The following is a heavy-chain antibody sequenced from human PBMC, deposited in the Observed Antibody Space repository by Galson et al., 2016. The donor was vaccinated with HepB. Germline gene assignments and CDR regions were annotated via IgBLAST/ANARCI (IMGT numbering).Heavy chain of an antibody. D-gene: IGHD5-12*01. CDR1: GFTFNNAW. V-gene: IGHV3-15*05. CDR3: TTHIVATNYYFDY. J-gene: IGHJ4*02. CDR2: VRGGPDAGTT. Sequence: LRLSCAASGFTFNNAWMSWVRQAPGKGPEWVGRVRGGPDAGTTDYAAPVKGRFTISRDDSKSMFYLQMNSLKTEDTAVYYCTTHIVATNYYFDYWGRGTLVTVSS.